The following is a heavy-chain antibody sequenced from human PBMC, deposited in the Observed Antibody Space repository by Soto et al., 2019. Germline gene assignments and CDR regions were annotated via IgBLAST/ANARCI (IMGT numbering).Heavy chain of an antibody. D-gene: IGHD4-17*01. Sequence: QLQLVQSGAEVKKPGSSVKVSCKASGGTFSNFAINWGRQAPGQGLEWMGGIIPVFGKAKYAQKFQGRGHITPDESTSTDYMEVNSLSSEDTAVYYCARGSPTTVTTWFDPCGQGTLVTVSS. CDR3: ARGSPTTVTTWFDP. J-gene: IGHJ5*02. V-gene: IGHV1-69*01. CDR2: IIPVFGKA. CDR1: GGTFSNFA.